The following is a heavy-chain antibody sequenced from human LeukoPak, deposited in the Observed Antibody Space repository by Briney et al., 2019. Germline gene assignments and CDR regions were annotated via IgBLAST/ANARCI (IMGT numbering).Heavy chain of an antibody. CDR3: ARMDGGGPGAFAI. CDR1: GDSLSSNSAA. V-gene: IGHV6-1*01. CDR2: TYYSSKEYN. Sequence: SQTLSLTCAISGDSLSSNSAAWNWIRQSPSRGLGWLGRTYYSSKEYNDHAVSVKSRITINPDTYKNQFSLQLNSVTPEDTAVYYCARMDGGGPGAFAIWGQGTMVTVSS. J-gene: IGHJ3*02. D-gene: IGHD3-10*01.